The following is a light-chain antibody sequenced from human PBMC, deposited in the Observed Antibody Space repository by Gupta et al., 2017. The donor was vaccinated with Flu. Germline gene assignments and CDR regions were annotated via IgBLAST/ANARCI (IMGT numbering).Light chain of an antibody. J-gene: IGKJ1*01. V-gene: IGKV3-15*01. Sequence: ERVMTQSQSTLSVSPGEGATVSCRASQSVTISLAWYQQKPGQAPRLLIYGASTRASGIPARFSGSGSGTEFTLTISSLQSEDFAVYYCQQYNNCPLAFGQGTKVEIK. CDR2: GAS. CDR3: QQYNNCPLA. CDR1: QSVTIS.